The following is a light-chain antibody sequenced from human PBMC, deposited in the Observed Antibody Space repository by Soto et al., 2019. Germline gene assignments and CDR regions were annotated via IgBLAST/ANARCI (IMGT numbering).Light chain of an antibody. V-gene: IGLV2-14*01. J-gene: IGLJ3*02. CDR2: EVS. CDR3: SSYTSGSTWV. CDR1: SSDVGGYNY. Sequence: QSALTQPASVSGSPGRSITISCTGTSSDVGGYNYVSWYQQHPGKAPKLMIYEVSNRPSGVSNRFSGSKSGNTACLTVSGLQAEDEADYYCSSYTSGSTWVFGGGTKLTVL.